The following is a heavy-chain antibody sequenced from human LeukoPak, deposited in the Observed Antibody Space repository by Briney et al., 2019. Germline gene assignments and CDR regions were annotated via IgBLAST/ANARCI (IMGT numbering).Heavy chain of an antibody. CDR1: GFTFSSYG. CDR3: AKGSWLRKYFDY. V-gene: IGHV3-30*18. D-gene: IGHD3-22*01. CDR2: ISYDGSNK. J-gene: IGHJ4*02. Sequence: GGSLRLSCAASGFTFSSYGMHWVRQAPGKGLEWVAVISYDGSNKYYADSVKGRFTISRDNSKNTLYLQMNSLRAEDTAVYYCAKGSWLRKYFDYWGQGTLVTVSS.